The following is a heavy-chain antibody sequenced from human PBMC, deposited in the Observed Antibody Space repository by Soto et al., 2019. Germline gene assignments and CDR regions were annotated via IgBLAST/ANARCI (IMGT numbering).Heavy chain of an antibody. V-gene: IGHV1-69*13. CDR3: ARDASSRGWFDP. CDR2: IIPIFGTA. CDR1: GGTFSYYP. J-gene: IGHJ5*02. Sequence: GASVKVSCKASGGTFSYYPFTWVRQAPGQGLEWMGAIIPIFGTATYAQKFRGRVTITADESTSTAYMELSSLRSEDTAVYYCARDASSRGWFDPWGQGTLVTVSS.